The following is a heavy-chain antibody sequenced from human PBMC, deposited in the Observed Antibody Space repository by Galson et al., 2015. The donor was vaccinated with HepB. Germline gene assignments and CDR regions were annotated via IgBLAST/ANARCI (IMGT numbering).Heavy chain of an antibody. CDR1: GFFFSGYN. V-gene: IGHV3-69-1*01. D-gene: IGHD3-3*01. CDR2: ISSSGTV. CDR3: ARDLFAVSPPPTNYMDV. J-gene: IGHJ6*03. Sequence: SLRLSCAASGFFFSGYNMNWVRQAPGKGLEWVSSISSSGTVYYADSLKGRSTISRDNAKNSLELQVNSLRAEDTAVYYCARDLFAVSPPPTNYMDVWGTGTPVPVTS.